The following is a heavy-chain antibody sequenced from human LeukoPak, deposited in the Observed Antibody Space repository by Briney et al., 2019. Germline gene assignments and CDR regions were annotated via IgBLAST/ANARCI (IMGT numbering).Heavy chain of an antibody. D-gene: IGHD3-22*01. CDR1: GFSFSDAW. Sequence: PGGSLRLSCAASGFSFSDAWMSWVRQIPGKGLEWVGRIESKTDGGTTDYAAPVKGRFTISRDDSKNTLYLQMNSLKTEDTAVYYCTTDPIEDYYDSSGENSDYWGQGTLVTVSS. V-gene: IGHV3-15*04. CDR2: IESKTDGGTT. J-gene: IGHJ4*02. CDR3: TTDPIEDYYDSSGENSDY.